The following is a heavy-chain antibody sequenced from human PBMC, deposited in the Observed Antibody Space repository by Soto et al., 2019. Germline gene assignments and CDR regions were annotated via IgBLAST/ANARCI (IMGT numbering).Heavy chain of an antibody. CDR3: ATGDTAMDVYYYYGMDV. J-gene: IGHJ6*02. CDR2: ISSSSSTI. Sequence: PGGSLRLSCAASGFTFSSYSMNWVRQAPGKGLEWVSYISSSSSTIYYADSVKGRFTISRDNSKNTLYLQMNSLRAEDTAVYYCATGDTAMDVYYYYGMDVWGQGTTVTVSS. CDR1: GFTFSSYS. D-gene: IGHD5-18*01. V-gene: IGHV3-48*01.